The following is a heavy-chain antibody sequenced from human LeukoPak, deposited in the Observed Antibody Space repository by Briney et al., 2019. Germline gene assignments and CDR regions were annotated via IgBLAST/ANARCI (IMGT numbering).Heavy chain of an antibody. CDR3: ARDESPILLWFGELFPRLDY. CDR2: IYHSGST. J-gene: IGHJ4*02. D-gene: IGHD3-10*01. CDR1: GYSISSGYY. V-gene: IGHV4-38-2*02. Sequence: SGTLSLTCTVSGYSISSGYYWGWIRQPPGKGLEWIGSIYHSGSTYYNPSLKSRVTISVDTSKNQFSLKLSSVTAADTAVYYCARDESPILLWFGELFPRLDYWGQGTLVTVSS.